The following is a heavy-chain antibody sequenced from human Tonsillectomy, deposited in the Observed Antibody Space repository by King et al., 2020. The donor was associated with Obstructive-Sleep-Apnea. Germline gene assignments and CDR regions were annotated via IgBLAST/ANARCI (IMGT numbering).Heavy chain of an antibody. CDR1: GGFISSYY. D-gene: IGHD3-22*01. CDR2: ISYSGGT. Sequence: QLQESGPGLVKPSETLSLTCTVSGGFISSYYWSWIRQPPRKGFEWIGYISYSGGTNYNPSLKSRVTISVDTSKNPFSLKLSSVTAADTAVYYCARSLDSSGYYYTNYWGQGTLVTVSS. V-gene: IGHV4-59*08. CDR3: ARSLDSSGYYYTNY. J-gene: IGHJ4*02.